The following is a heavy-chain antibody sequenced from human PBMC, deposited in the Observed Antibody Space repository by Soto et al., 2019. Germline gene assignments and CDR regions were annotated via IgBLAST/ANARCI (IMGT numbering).Heavy chain of an antibody. CDR3: ARGLVLWFGAPIQKYNWFDP. J-gene: IGHJ5*02. Sequence: PXETLSLTCAVYGGSFSTYYWSWIRQPPGKGLEWIGEINHSGSTNYNPSLNSRVTISVDTSKNQFSLKLSSVTAADTAVYYCARGLVLWFGAPIQKYNWFDPWGQGTLVTVSS. D-gene: IGHD3-10*01. CDR1: GGSFSTYY. CDR2: INHSGST. V-gene: IGHV4-34*01.